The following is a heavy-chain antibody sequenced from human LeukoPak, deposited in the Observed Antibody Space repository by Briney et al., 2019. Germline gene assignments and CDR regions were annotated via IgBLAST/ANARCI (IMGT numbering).Heavy chain of an antibody. D-gene: IGHD3-22*01. V-gene: IGHV3-48*01. CDR1: GFTFSSSS. CDR2: ISSSSSTI. J-gene: IGHJ3*02. CDR3: ARALDYDSSGYYQVDAFDI. Sequence: GESLRLSCAASGFTFSSSSMNWVRQAPGKGLEWVSYISSSSSTIYYTDSGKGRFTISRDNAKNLLYPQMNNLRAEDTAVYYCARALDYDSSGYYQVDAFDIWGQGTMVTVSS.